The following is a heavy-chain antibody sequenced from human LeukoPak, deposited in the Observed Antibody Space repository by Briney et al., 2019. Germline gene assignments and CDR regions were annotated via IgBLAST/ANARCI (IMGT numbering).Heavy chain of an antibody. CDR1: GFTFSNYA. J-gene: IGHJ5*02. V-gene: IGHV3-23*01. D-gene: IGHD3-10*01. CDR3: AKDRGVRPNWFDP. Sequence: GRSLRLSCEASGFTFSNYALSSVRQAPGKGLGWVSLISGSGGQRDYADSVKGRFTISRDNSKNTLYLQMNSLKAEDTAVYYCAKDRGVRPNWFDPWGQGTLVTVSS. CDR2: ISGSGGQR.